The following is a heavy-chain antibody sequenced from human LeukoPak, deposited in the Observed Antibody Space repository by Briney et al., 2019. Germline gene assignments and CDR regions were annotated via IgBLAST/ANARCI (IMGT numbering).Heavy chain of an antibody. CDR3: ARDPSARYYFDY. Sequence: SESLSLTCTVSGGSISSYYWSWIRQPAGKGLEWIGRIYTSGSTNYSPSLKSRVTMSVDTSKNQFSLKLSSVTAADTAVYYCARDPSARYYFDYWGQGTLVTVSS. J-gene: IGHJ4*02. V-gene: IGHV4-4*07. CDR2: IYTSGST. CDR1: GGSISSYY.